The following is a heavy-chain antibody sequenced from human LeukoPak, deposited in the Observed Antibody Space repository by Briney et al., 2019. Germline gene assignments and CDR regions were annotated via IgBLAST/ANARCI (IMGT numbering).Heavy chain of an antibody. V-gene: IGHV3-9*01. CDR3: AKSNYDILTGSGKFDY. J-gene: IGHJ4*02. CDR1: GFTFSSYS. D-gene: IGHD3-9*01. Sequence: GGSLRLSCAASGFTFSSYSMHWVRQAPGKGLEWVSGISWNSGSIGYADSVKGRFTISRDNAKNSLYLQMNSLRAEDTALYYCAKSNYDILTGSGKFDYWGQGTLVTVSS. CDR2: ISWNSGSI.